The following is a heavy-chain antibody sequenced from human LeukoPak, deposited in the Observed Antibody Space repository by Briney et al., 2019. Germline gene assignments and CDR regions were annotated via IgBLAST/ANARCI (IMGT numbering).Heavy chain of an antibody. D-gene: IGHD2-15*01. CDR2: IYSDTST. CDR3: ARVQGSGLFRWY. Sequence: PGGSLRLSCAASGFTVSSKYMCWVRQAPGKGLEWVSVIYSDTSTYYADSVKGRFTISRDSSKNTLYLQMNSLRAEDTGVYYCARVQGSGLFRWYWGQGTLVTVSS. J-gene: IGHJ4*02. CDR1: GFTVSSKY. V-gene: IGHV3-66*01.